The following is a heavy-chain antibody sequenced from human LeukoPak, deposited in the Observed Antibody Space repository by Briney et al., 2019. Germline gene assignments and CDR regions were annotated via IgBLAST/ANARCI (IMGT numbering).Heavy chain of an antibody. CDR1: GGSFSGYY. Sequence: SETLSLTCAVYGGSFSGYYWSWIRQPPGKGLELIGEINHSGSTNYNPSLKSRVTISVDTSKNQFSLKLSSVTAADTAVYYCARWVRGYCSSTSCYSFDYWGQGTLVTVSS. V-gene: IGHV4-34*01. CDR3: ARWVRGYCSSTSCYSFDY. D-gene: IGHD2-2*01. J-gene: IGHJ4*02. CDR2: INHSGST.